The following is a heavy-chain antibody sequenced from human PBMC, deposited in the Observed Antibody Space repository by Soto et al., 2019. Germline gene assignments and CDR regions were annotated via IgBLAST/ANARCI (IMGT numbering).Heavy chain of an antibody. D-gene: IGHD3-22*01. V-gene: IGHV4-30-2*01. CDR2: IYHSGST. CDR1: GGSISSGGYS. J-gene: IGHJ6*02. CDR3: ARATYYYDSSGYYPNYYGMDV. Sequence: QLQLQESGSGLVKPSQTLSLTCAVSGGSISSGGYSWSWIRQPPGKGLEWIGYIYHSGSTYYNPSLKSRVTLSVDRSKNQFSLKLSSVTAADTAVYYCARATYYYDSSGYYPNYYGMDVWGQGTTVTVSS.